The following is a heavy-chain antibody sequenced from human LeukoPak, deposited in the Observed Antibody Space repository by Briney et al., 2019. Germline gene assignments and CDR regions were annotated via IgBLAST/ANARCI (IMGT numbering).Heavy chain of an antibody. J-gene: IGHJ4*02. D-gene: IGHD3-22*01. CDR3: AKEDSSGYYSFDY. V-gene: IGHV3-30*18. Sequence: GGSLRLSCAASGFTFSSYGMHWVRQAPGKGLEWVAVISYDGSNKYYADSVKGRFTISRDNSKNTLYLQMNSLRAEDMDVYYCAKEDSSGYYSFDYWGQGTLVTVSS. CDR2: ISYDGSNK. CDR1: GFTFSSYG.